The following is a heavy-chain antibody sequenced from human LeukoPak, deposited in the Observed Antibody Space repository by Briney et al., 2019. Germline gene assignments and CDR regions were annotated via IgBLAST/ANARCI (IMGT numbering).Heavy chain of an antibody. J-gene: IGHJ6*02. CDR3: AREILEQTTVTTSGYYGMDV. Sequence: PGGSLRLSCAASGFTFSSYSMNWVRQAPGKGLEWVSSISSSSSYIYYADSVKGRFTISRDNAKNSLYLQMNSLRAEDTAVYYCAREILEQTTVTTSGYYGMDVWGQGTTVTVSS. D-gene: IGHD4-17*01. CDR2: ISSSSSYI. CDR1: GFTFSSYS. V-gene: IGHV3-21*04.